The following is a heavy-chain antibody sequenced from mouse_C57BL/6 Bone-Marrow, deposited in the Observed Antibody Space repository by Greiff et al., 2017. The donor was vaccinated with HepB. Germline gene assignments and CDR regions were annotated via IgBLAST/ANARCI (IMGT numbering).Heavy chain of an antibody. V-gene: IGHV1-64*01. Sequence: VQLQQPGAELVKPGASVKLSCKASGYTFTSYWMHWVKQRPGQGLEWIGMIHPNSGSTNYNEKFKSKATLTVDKSSSTAYMQLSSLTSEDPAVYYCARDPPYYYGSREVYWYFDVWGTGTTVTVSS. D-gene: IGHD1-1*01. CDR1: GYTFTSYW. CDR2: IHPNSGST. J-gene: IGHJ1*03. CDR3: ARDPPYYYGSREVYWYFDV.